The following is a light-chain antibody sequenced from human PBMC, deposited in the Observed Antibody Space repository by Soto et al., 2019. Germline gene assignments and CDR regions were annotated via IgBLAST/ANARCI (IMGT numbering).Light chain of an antibody. CDR1: QSVGSW. Sequence: DIQLTQSPSILSASVGDRVTITCRASQSVGSWLAWYQQKPGKAPNLLIFQTSNLESGVPSRFSGSGSGTEFTLTISSLQPDDFATYYCQQCNTYSTFGQGTKVETK. CDR2: QTS. V-gene: IGKV1-5*03. CDR3: QQCNTYST. J-gene: IGKJ1*01.